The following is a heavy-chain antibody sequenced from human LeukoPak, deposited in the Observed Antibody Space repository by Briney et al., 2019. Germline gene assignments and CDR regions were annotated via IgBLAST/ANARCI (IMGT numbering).Heavy chain of an antibody. CDR3: AKDLNGKFEAFDI. Sequence: GGSLRLSCAASGHSFSTYAMSWVRQAPGKGLEWVSGISGSGGSTYYADSVKGRFTTSRDNSKNTLYLQMNSLRAEDTAVCYCAKDLNGKFEAFDIWGQGTMVTVSS. V-gene: IGHV3-23*01. CDR2: ISGSGGST. J-gene: IGHJ3*02. CDR1: GHSFSTYA.